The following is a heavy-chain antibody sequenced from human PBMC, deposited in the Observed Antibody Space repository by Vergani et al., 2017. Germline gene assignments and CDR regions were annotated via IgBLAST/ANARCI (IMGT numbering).Heavy chain of an antibody. CDR3: AREVGRRLQTGGEDY. Sequence: QLQLQESGPGLVKPSETLSLTCTVSGGSISSSSYYWSWIRQHPGKGLEWIGYIYYSGSTYYNPSLKSRVTISVDTSKNQFSLKLSSVTAADTAVYYCAREVGRRLQTGGEDYWGQGTLVTVSS. V-gene: IGHV4-31*03. CDR1: GGSISSSSYY. J-gene: IGHJ4*02. D-gene: IGHD5-24*01. CDR2: IYYSGST.